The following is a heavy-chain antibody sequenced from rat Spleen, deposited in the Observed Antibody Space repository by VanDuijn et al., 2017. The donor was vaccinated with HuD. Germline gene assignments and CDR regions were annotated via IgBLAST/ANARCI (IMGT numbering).Heavy chain of an antibody. CDR3: TRDLYYVGTYYYWYFDF. V-gene: IGHV2S63*01. CDR1: GFSLTDYS. Sequence: VQLKESGPGLVQPSQTLSLTCTVSGFSLTDYSVHWVRQPPGKGREWMGVLWSNGNTAYNSTLKSRLSISRDTSKSQVFLKMNSLQTEDTAIYYCTRDLYYVGTYYYWYFDFWGPGTMVTVSS. CDR2: LWSNGNT. D-gene: IGHD1-12*02. J-gene: IGHJ1*01.